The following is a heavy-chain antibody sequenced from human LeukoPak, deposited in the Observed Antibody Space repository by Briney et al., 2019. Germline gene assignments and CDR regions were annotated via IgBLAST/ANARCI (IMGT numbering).Heavy chain of an antibody. CDR1: GFTFSSYS. Sequence: GGSLRLSCAASGFTFSSYSMNWVRQASGKGLEWVSYISSSSSTIYYADSVKGRFTISRDNAKNSLYLQMNSLRAEDTAVYYCARDRPGGAAAGTCFDYWGQGTLVTVSS. CDR2: ISSSSSTI. J-gene: IGHJ4*02. V-gene: IGHV3-48*01. D-gene: IGHD6-13*01. CDR3: ARDRPGGAAAGTCFDY.